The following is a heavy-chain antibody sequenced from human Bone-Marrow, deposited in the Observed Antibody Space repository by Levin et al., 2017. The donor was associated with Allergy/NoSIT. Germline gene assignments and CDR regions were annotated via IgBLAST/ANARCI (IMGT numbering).Heavy chain of an antibody. CDR3: ARGATGIKAGFDP. V-gene: IGHV3-74*01. CDR1: GFPFSTHW. CDR2: IKGDGSST. Sequence: GGSLRLSCAASGFPFSTHWMHWVRQGPGKGLVWVSRIKGDGSSTAYADSVKGRFTVSRDNANNTLYLQMNSLRAEDTAVYYCARGATGIKAGFDPWGQGTLVAVSS. D-gene: IGHD1-1*01. J-gene: IGHJ5*02.